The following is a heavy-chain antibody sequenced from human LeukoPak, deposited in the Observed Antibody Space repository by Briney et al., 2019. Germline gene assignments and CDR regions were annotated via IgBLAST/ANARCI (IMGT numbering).Heavy chain of an antibody. Sequence: GASVKVSCKASGYTFTSYDINWVRQATGQGLEWMGWMNPNSGNTGYAQKFQGRVTMTRNTSISTAYMELSSLRSEDTAVYYCARGAATSYSYYYYGMDAWGQGTTVTVSS. D-gene: IGHD2-15*01. CDR1: GYTFTSYD. CDR2: MNPNSGNT. CDR3: ARGAATSYSYYYYGMDA. J-gene: IGHJ6*02. V-gene: IGHV1-8*01.